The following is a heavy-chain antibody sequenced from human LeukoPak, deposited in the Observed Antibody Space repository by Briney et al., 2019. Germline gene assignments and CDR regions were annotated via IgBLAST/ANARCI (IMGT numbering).Heavy chain of an antibody. V-gene: IGHV6-1*01. CDR1: GDSVSSNSAA. CDR2: TYYRSKWYN. D-gene: IGHD1-14*01. J-gene: IGHJ4*02. Sequence: SQTLSLTCAISGDSVSSNSAAWNWIRQSPSRGLEWLGRTYYRSKWYNDYAVSVKSRITINPDTSKNQFSLKLSSVTAADTAVYYCARGDNTPYYFDYWGQGTLVTVSS. CDR3: ARGDNTPYYFDY.